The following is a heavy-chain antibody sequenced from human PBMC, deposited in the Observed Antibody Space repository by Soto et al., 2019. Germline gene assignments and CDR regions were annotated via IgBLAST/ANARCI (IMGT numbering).Heavy chain of an antibody. D-gene: IGHD1-7*01. V-gene: IGHV3-74*01. Sequence: GGSLRLSCAASGFTFSSYWMYWVRQPPGKGPAWVSRVSGDGTTTTYADSVKGRFTISRDNARNSLYLQMHSLRAEDTAVYYCARETASGTTNLDYWGQGTLVTVSS. J-gene: IGHJ4*02. CDR1: GFTFSSYW. CDR3: ARETASGTTNLDY. CDR2: VSGDGTTT.